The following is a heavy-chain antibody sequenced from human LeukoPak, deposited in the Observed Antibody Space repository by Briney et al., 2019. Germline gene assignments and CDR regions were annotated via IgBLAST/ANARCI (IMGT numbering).Heavy chain of an antibody. Sequence: GGSLRLSCAASGFTFSSYGMHWVRQAPGKGLEWVAFIRFDGSNKYYADSVKGRFTVSRDNSKNTLYLQMNSLRAEDTAVYYCVRGAYSSSWLNFDYWGQGTLVTVSS. J-gene: IGHJ4*02. CDR2: IRFDGSNK. CDR3: VRGAYSSSWLNFDY. V-gene: IGHV3-30*02. D-gene: IGHD6-13*01. CDR1: GFTFSSYG.